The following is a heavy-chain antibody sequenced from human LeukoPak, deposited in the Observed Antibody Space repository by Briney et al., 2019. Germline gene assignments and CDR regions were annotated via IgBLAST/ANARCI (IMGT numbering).Heavy chain of an antibody. CDR3: ARGPYRDSSGYYDYYYYYMDV. J-gene: IGHJ6*03. V-gene: IGHV1-69*05. CDR2: IIPIFGTA. CDR1: GGTFSSYA. Sequence: GASVKVSCKASGGTFSSYAISWVRQAPGQGLEWMGGIIPIFGTANYAQKFQGRVTITRNTSISTAYMELSSLRSEDTTVYYCARGPYRDSSGYYDYYYYYMDVWGKGTTVTVSS. D-gene: IGHD3-22*01.